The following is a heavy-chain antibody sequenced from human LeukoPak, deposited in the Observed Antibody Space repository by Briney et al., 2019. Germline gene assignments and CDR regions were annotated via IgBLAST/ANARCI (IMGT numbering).Heavy chain of an antibody. CDR1: GYAFTGYY. CDR2: INPNSGGT. Sequence: WASVKVSCKASGYAFTGYYMHWVRQAPGQGLGWMGGINPNSGGTNYAQKFQGRVTMTRDASISTAYMELSRLRSDDTAVYYCARATKRGTTRLVNNWFDPCGQGTLVTVSS. CDR3: ARATKRGTTRLVNNWFDP. D-gene: IGHD3-22*01. J-gene: IGHJ5*02. V-gene: IGHV1-2*02.